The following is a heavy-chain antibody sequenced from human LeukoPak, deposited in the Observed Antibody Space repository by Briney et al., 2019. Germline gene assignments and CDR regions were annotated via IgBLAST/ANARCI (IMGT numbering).Heavy chain of an antibody. D-gene: IGHD6-19*01. Sequence: ASVKVSCKASGYAFTSCGISWVRQAPGQGLGWMGWISAYNGNTNYAQKLQGRVTMTTDTSTSTAYMELRSLRSDDTAVYYCARELIAVAGTGGDYWGQGTLVTVSS. CDR1: GYAFTSCG. CDR3: ARELIAVAGTGGDY. V-gene: IGHV1-18*01. CDR2: ISAYNGNT. J-gene: IGHJ4*02.